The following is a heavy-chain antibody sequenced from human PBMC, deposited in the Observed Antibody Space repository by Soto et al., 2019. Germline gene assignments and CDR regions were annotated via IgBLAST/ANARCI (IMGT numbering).Heavy chain of an antibody. V-gene: IGHV1-8*01. CDR1: GYTFTSYD. J-gene: IGHJ6*02. CDR3: ARRALVDV. Sequence: GASVKVSCKASGYTFTSYDINWVRQATGQGLEWVGCMNPNSGITDYAQKFQGRVTMTRDTSISTAYMELSSLRSEDTAVYYCARRALVDVWGQGTTVTVYS. CDR2: MNPNSGIT.